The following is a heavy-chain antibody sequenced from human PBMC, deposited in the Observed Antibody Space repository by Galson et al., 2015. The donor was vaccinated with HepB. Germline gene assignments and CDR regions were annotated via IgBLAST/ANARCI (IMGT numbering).Heavy chain of an antibody. V-gene: IGHV1-2*04. CDR2: INPNSGGT. Sequence: SVKVSCKASGYTFTGYYMHWVRQAPGQGLEWMGWINPNSGGTNYAQKFQGWVTMTRDTSISTAYMELSRLRSDDTAVYYCAREGYCGGDCSIPFDYWGQGTLVTVSS. CDR3: AREGYCGGDCSIPFDY. J-gene: IGHJ4*02. CDR1: GYTFTGYY. D-gene: IGHD2-21*01.